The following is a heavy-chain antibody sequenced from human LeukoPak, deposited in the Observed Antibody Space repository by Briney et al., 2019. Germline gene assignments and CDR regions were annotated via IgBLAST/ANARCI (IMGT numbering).Heavy chain of an antibody. D-gene: IGHD3-10*01. V-gene: IGHV3-30-3*01. Sequence: PGGSLRLSCAASGFTFSSYAMHWFRQAPGKGLEWVAVISYDGSNKYYADSVKGRFTISRDNSKNTLYLQMNSLRAEDTAVYYCAEDPGPYGSGSFHWGQGTLVTVSS. CDR3: AEDPGPYGSGSFH. CDR1: GFTFSSYA. CDR2: ISYDGSNK. J-gene: IGHJ4*02.